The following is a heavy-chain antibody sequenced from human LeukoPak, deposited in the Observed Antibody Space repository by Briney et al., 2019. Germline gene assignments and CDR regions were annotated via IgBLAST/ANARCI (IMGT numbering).Heavy chain of an antibody. J-gene: IGHJ4*02. D-gene: IGHD3-3*01. CDR3: VRGTAFWNGVDY. V-gene: IGHV3-74*01. CDR2: INSVGSMT. CDR1: GFTXSGYW. Sequence: GGSLRLSCAASGFTXSGYWMHWVRQPPGKGLVWVSRINSVGSMTNYADSVKGRFTISRDNANTLYLQMNGLRAEDTAVYYCVRGTAFWNGVDYWGQGTLVTVSS.